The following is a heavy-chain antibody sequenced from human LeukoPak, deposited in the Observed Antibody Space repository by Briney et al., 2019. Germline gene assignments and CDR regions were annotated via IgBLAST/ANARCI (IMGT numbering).Heavy chain of an antibody. V-gene: IGHV1-2*02. D-gene: IGHD6-13*01. CDR3: ARVPPYSSSWYGDDY. J-gene: IGHJ4*02. CDR1: GYTFTGYY. CDR2: INPNSGGT. Sequence: ASVKVSCKASGYTFTGYYMHWVRQAPGQGLEWMGWINPNSGGTNYAQKFQGRVTMTRDTSISTAYMELSRLRSDDTAVYYCARVPPYSSSWYGDDYWGQGTLVTVSS.